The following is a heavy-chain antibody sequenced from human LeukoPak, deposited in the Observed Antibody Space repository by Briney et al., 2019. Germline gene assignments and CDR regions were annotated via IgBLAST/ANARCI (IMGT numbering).Heavy chain of an antibody. CDR1: GFTFSSYA. CDR2: ISPSGGGT. Sequence: GGSLRLSCAASGFTFSSYAMSWVRQAPGKGLEWVSSISPSGGGTYYADSVKGRFTISRDNSKNTLCLQMNSLRAEDTAIYYRTKTYHFDSWGQGTLVTVSS. CDR3: TKTYHFDS. V-gene: IGHV3-23*01. J-gene: IGHJ4*02.